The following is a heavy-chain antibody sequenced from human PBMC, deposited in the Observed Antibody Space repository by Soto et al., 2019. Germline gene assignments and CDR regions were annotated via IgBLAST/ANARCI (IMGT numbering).Heavy chain of an antibody. J-gene: IGHJ6*02. V-gene: IGHV3-48*02. Sequence: GGSLRLSCAASGFTFSSYSMNWVRQAPGKGLEWVSYISSSSSTIYYADSVKGRFTISRDNAKNSLYLKMNSLRDEDTAVYYCARNDILTSYGMDVWGQGTKVTVSS. CDR2: ISSSSSTI. D-gene: IGHD3-9*01. CDR3: ARNDILTSYGMDV. CDR1: GFTFSSYS.